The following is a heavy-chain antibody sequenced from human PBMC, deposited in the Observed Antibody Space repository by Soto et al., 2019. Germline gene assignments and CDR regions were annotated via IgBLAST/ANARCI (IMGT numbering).Heavy chain of an antibody. J-gene: IGHJ5*02. CDR1: DGSIRSYY. CDR3: AKGDFWNWFDP. V-gene: IGHV4-59*08. D-gene: IGHD3-3*01. Sequence: SQTLSLSYTVSDGSIRSYYWSWIRQPPGKGLEWIGYIYYSGSTNYNPSLKSRVTISVDTSKNQFSLKLSSVTAADTAVYYCAKGDFWNWFDPWGQGTLVTVS. CDR2: IYYSGST.